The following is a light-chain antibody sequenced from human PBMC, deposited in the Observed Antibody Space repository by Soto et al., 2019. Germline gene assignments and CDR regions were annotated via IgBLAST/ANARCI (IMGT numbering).Light chain of an antibody. Sequence: DAVMTQSPLSLPVTLGQPASISCKSSQNLLYSDGNTYLNWFQQRPGQSPRRLIAKVSNRDSGVPDRFSGSGSGSDFTLTISRVEAEDVGVYYWMQATHWPYTFGQGTKLEIK. CDR3: MQATHWPYT. V-gene: IGKV2-30*01. J-gene: IGKJ2*01. CDR2: KVS. CDR1: QNLLYSDGNTY.